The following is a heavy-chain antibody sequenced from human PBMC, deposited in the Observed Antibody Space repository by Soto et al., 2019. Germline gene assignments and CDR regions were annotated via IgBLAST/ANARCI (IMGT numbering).Heavy chain of an antibody. CDR3: ARDGVGATAYFGYLDY. CDR2: IRYDGSNI. J-gene: IGHJ4*02. D-gene: IGHD1-26*01. CDR1: GSVVNGGG. V-gene: IGHV3-33*01. Sequence: SLRVACGAAGSVVNGGGSHWVRQAPGKGLEWVAVIRYDGSNIDYADSVKGLFTISRDKSENMLYLQMDSLRTEDTAVYYCARDGVGATAYFGYLDYWGQGALVTVSS.